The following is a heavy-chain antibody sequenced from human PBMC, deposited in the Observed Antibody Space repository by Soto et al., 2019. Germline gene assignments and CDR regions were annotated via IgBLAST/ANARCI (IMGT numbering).Heavy chain of an antibody. CDR2: TSCSDGSK. Sequence: PAETLTLTCTASGVTFSNYARNWVRQAPGKGLEWVWDTSCSDGSKYNPALVKGRITISRDTTKNTFYQQISRLTAEDTAVYYGAIALPTLNKRGYYFYGMGVCGQGTTVTVSS. V-gene: IGHV3-23*01. CDR1: GVTFSNYA. CDR3: AIALPTLNKRGYYFYGMGV. D-gene: IGHD3-10*01. J-gene: IGHJ6*01.